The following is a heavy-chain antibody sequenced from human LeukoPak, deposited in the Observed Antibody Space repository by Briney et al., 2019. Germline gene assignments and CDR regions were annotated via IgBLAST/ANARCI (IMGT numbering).Heavy chain of an antibody. CDR3: ARRRDYYMDV. CDR1: GDSFSNSW. J-gene: IGHJ6*03. CDR2: IYLGDSDT. V-gene: IGHV5-51*01. Sequence: GESLRISCQGSGDSFSNSWIGWVRQMPGKGLEWMGIIYLGDSDTRYSPSFQGQVTISADKSVSTAYLQWSSLKASDTAIYYCARRRDYYMDVWGKGATVTVSS.